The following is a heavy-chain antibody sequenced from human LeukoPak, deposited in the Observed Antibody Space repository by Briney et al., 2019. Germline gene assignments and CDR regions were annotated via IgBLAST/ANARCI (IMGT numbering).Heavy chain of an antibody. Sequence: GGSLRLSSAASRFTFSSNAMSWGRDAPGEGVEWFSAIGGSGGSTYYADAVKGRFTISRDNSKNTLYLQMNSLRAEDTAVYYCAKVSGAIDYWGQGTLVTVSS. CDR2: IGGSGGST. CDR3: AKVSGAIDY. V-gene: IGHV3-23*01. D-gene: IGHD4/OR15-4a*01. CDR1: RFTFSSNA. J-gene: IGHJ4*02.